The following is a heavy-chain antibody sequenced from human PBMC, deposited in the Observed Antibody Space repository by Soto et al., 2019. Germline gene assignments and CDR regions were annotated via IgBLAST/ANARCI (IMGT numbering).Heavy chain of an antibody. CDR2: ISGSGDSP. V-gene: IGHV3-23*01. Sequence: EVQLLESGGGLVQPGGSLRLSCAVSGFIFRSYGMSWVRQAPGKGLEWVSAISGSGDSPYYADSVKGRFTVSRDNSKNTLYLQMTSLRAEDTAVYYCAKATWGYWYFDLWGRGTLVTVSS. CDR1: GFIFRSYG. J-gene: IGHJ2*01. CDR3: AKATWGYWYFDL. D-gene: IGHD7-27*01.